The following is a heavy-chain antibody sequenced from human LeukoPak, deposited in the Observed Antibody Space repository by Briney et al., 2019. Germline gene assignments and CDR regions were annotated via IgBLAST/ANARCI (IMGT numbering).Heavy chain of an antibody. CDR1: GGSISSGGYY. CDR2: IYYSGGT. V-gene: IGHV4-31*03. CDR3: ARVLSGYDSRHYFDY. Sequence: SETLSLTCTVSGGSISSGGYYWSWIRQHPGKGLEWIGYIYYSGGTYYNPSLKSRVTISVDTSKNQFSLKLSSVTAADTAVYYCARVLSGYDSRHYFDYWGQGTLVTVSS. D-gene: IGHD5-12*01. J-gene: IGHJ4*02.